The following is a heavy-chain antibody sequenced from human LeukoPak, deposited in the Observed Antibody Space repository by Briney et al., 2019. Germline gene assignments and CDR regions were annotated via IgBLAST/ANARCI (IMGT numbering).Heavy chain of an antibody. Sequence: PGGSLRLSCAASGFTFDDYAMHWVRQAPGKGLEWVSGISWNSDSLGYGDFVKGRFTISRDNAKNSLYLQMNSLRAEDTAFYYCAKGRYGGNYLDAFDIWGQGTTVTVSS. CDR1: GFTFDDYA. CDR2: ISWNSDSL. D-gene: IGHD4-23*01. J-gene: IGHJ3*02. CDR3: AKGRYGGNYLDAFDI. V-gene: IGHV3-9*01.